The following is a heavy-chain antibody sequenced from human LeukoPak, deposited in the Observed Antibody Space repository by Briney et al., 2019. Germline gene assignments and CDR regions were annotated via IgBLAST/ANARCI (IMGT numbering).Heavy chain of an antibody. V-gene: IGHV4-34*01. Sequence: SETLSLTCAVYGGSLSGYYWSWIRQPPGKGLGWIGEINHSGSTNYNPSLKSRVTISVDTSKNQFSLKLSSVTAADTAVYYCASTGEMYRSGWYFEYWGQGTLVTVSS. CDR2: INHSGST. CDR3: ASTGEMYRSGWYFEY. CDR1: GGSLSGYY. D-gene: IGHD6-19*01. J-gene: IGHJ4*02.